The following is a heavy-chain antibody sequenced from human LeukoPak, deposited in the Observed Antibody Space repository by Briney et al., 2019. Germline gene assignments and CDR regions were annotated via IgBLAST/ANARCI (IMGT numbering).Heavy chain of an antibody. J-gene: IGHJ6*03. CDR1: GFTFSSYA. V-gene: IGHV3-64*01. D-gene: IGHD4-23*01. CDR2: INSNGGRT. CDR3: ARDAEVSHYYYYYMDV. Sequence: GESLKISCAASGFTFSSYAMHWVRQAPGKGLEYVSAINSNGGRTYYANSVKGRFTISRDNSKNTLYLQMGSLRAEDMAVYYCARDAEVSHYYYYYMDVWGKGTTVTVSS.